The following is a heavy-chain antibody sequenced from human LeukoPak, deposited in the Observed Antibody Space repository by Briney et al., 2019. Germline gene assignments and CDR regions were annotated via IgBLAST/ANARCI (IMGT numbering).Heavy chain of an antibody. CDR1: GFTFSNYA. J-gene: IGHJ4*02. V-gene: IGHV3-30-3*01. CDR2: ISYDGSNK. D-gene: IGHD6-13*01. Sequence: GGSLRLSCAASGFTFSNYAMHWVRQAPGKGLEWVAVISYDGSNKYYADSVKGRFTISRDNSKNTLNLQMNSLRTEDTAVYYCARGDSSWDYFDYWGQGTLVTVSS. CDR3: ARGDSSWDYFDY.